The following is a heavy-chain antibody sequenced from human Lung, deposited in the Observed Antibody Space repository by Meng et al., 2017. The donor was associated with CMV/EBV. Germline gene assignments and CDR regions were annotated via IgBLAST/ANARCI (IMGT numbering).Heavy chain of an antibody. CDR3: ARVAKSTRTGTTPYYYYGMDV. Sequence: SETLSLXCTVSGGSISSYYWSWIRQPPGKGLEWIGYIYYSGSTNYNPSLKSRVTISVDTSKNQFCLKLSSVTAADTAVYYCARVAKSTRTGTTPYYYYGMDVXGQGXAVTVSS. V-gene: IGHV4-59*01. D-gene: IGHD1-7*01. CDR1: GGSISSYY. CDR2: IYYSGST. J-gene: IGHJ6*02.